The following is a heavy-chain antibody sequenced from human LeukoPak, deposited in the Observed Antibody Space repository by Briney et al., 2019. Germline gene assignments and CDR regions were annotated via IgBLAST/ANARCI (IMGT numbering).Heavy chain of an antibody. CDR1: GGSFSGYY. CDR2: INHSGST. D-gene: IGHD3-10*01. CDR3: ARRGSSMVRGVRFDY. V-gene: IGHV4-34*01. J-gene: IGHJ4*02. Sequence: SETLSLTCAVYGGSFSGYYWSWIRQPPGKGLEWIGEINHSGSTNYNPSLKSRVTISVDTSKNQFSLKLSSVTAADTAVYYCARRGSSMVRGVRFDYWGQGTLVTVSS.